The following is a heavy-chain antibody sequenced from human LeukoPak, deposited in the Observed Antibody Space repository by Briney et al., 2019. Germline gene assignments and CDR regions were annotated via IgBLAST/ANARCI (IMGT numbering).Heavy chain of an antibody. CDR2: IYTSGST. D-gene: IGHD6-19*01. CDR3: ARRQGWYQGASFDY. V-gene: IGHV4-61*02. Sequence: SETLSFTCTGSGGTISSGSCYRRWIRQPAGKVLEWIGRIYTSGSTNYNPYLQSRVTISRDTSNNTFSLKLSTVTAADTAVYYCARRQGWYQGASFDYWGQGTLVTVSS. J-gene: IGHJ4*02. CDR1: GGTISSGSCY.